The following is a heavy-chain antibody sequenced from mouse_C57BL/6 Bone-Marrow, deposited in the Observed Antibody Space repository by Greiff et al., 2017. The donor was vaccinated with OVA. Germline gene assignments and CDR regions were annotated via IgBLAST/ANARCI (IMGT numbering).Heavy chain of an antibody. CDR1: GFTFSSYG. V-gene: IGHV5-6*02. D-gene: IGHD1-1*01. CDR3: ARHHYYGSALGY. J-gene: IGHJ3*01. Sequence: DVMLVESGGDLVKPGGSLKLSCAASGFTFSSYGMSWVRQTPDKRLEWVATISSGGSYTYYPDSVKGRFTISRDNAKKTLYLQMSSLKSEDTAMYYCARHHYYGSALGYWGQGTLVTVSA. CDR2: ISSGGSYT.